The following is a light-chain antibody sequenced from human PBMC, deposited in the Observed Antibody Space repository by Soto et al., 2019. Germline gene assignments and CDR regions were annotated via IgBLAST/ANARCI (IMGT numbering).Light chain of an antibody. CDR1: QGIGND. CDR2: AAS. Sequence: AIQMTQSPSSLSASVGDRVTITCRASQGIGNDLGWYQQKPGKAPKLLIYAASSLQSGVPSRFSGNGSGTDFALTISSLRPEDFATYYCLQDYNYPPTFGQGTKVEIK. V-gene: IGKV1-6*01. J-gene: IGKJ1*01. CDR3: LQDYNYPPT.